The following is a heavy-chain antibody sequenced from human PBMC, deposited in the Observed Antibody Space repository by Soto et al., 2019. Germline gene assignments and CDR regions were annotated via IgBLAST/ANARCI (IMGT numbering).Heavy chain of an antibody. CDR2: ITGSGGST. D-gene: IGHD2-15*01. Sequence: PGGSLRLSCAASGFTFSNYAMTWVRQAPGKGLEWVSHITGSGGSTYYADSVKGRFTISRDNSKNTLYLQMNSLRAEDTAEYSCARETQIVMVVVPTPVIPCAFDMWGQVTMFTVS. J-gene: IGHJ3*02. V-gene: IGHV3-23*01. CDR1: GFTFSNYA. CDR3: ARETQIVMVVVPTPVIPCAFDM.